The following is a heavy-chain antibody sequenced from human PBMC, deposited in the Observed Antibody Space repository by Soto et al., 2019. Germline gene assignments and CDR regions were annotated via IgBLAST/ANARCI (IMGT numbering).Heavy chain of an antibody. CDR2: IYHSGRT. D-gene: IGHD3-16*02. J-gene: IGHJ4*02. CDR1: GGSISDYQ. Sequence: QVQLQESGPGLVKPSATLSLTCSISGGSISDYQWNWIRQPPGKGLEWIGYIYHSGRTNYNPSLNSRVTISLDTSAKQFSLRLRSVTAADTAVYYCARMRGLGEISPYLDYWGQGALVTVSS. V-gene: IGHV4-59*01. CDR3: ARMRGLGEISPYLDY.